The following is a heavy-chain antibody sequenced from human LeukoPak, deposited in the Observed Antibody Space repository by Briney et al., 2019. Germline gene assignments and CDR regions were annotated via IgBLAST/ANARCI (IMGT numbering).Heavy chain of an antibody. V-gene: IGHV1-2*02. D-gene: IGHD3-22*01. CDR2: INPNSGGT. CDR3: ATDAHPPVYDSSLDY. Sequence: GASVKVSCKASGYTFTGYYMHWVRQAPGQGLEWMGWINPNSGGTNYAQKFQGRVTMTRDTSISTAYMELSRLRSDDTAVYYCATDAHPPVYDSSLDYWGQGTLVTVSS. J-gene: IGHJ4*02. CDR1: GYTFTGYY.